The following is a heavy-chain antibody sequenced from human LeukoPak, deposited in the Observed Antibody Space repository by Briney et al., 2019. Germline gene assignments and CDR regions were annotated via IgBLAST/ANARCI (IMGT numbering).Heavy chain of an antibody. CDR1: GFTFSSYA. Sequence: GGSLRLSCAASGFTFSSYAMHWVRQAPGKGLEWVAVISYDGSNKYYADSVKGRFTISRDNSKNTLYLQMNSLRAEDTAVYYCAREGTDYYGSGSYYFDYWGQETLVTVSS. V-gene: IGHV3-30*04. CDR3: AREGTDYYGSGSYYFDY. D-gene: IGHD3-10*01. CDR2: ISYDGSNK. J-gene: IGHJ4*02.